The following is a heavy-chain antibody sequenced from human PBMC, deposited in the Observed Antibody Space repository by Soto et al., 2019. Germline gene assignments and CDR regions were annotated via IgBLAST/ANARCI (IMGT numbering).Heavy chain of an antibody. CDR2: INPNSGGT. J-gene: IGHJ6*02. D-gene: IGHD3-9*01. V-gene: IGHV1-2*02. Sequence: ASVKVSCKASGYTFTGYCMHWVRQAPGQGLEWMGWINPNSGGTNYAQKFQGRVTMTRDTSISTAYMELSRLRSDDTAVYYCARDGFPGYILTGSRYYYYGMDVWGQGTTVTVS. CDR1: GYTFTGYC. CDR3: ARDGFPGYILTGSRYYYYGMDV.